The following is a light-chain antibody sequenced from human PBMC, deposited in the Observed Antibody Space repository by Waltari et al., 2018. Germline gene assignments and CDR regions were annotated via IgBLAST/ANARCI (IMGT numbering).Light chain of an antibody. Sequence: EIVLTQSPGTLSLSQGERATLSCRASQSVSSYLAWYQQRPGQAPRLLIYAASSRATGIPDKFSGSGSGTDFTLTISRVEPEDFAMYYCQQYGSSPRTFGQGTKLEI. CDR2: AAS. CDR1: QSVSSY. V-gene: IGKV3-20*01. J-gene: IGKJ2*01. CDR3: QQYGSSPRT.